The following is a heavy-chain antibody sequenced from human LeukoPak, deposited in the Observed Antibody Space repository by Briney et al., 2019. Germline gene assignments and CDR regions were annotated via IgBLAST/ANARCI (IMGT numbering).Heavy chain of an antibody. CDR1: GFSFSSFA. D-gene: IGHD6-19*01. CDR3: AKRAAVSGIVGPFDY. Sequence: GGSLRLSCADSGFSFSSFALSWVRQAPGKGLEWVSSISRSTETTLYADSVKGRFTISRDNSKNTGFLQMNNLRAEDTAVYYCAKRAAVSGIVGPFDYWGQGTLVTVSS. J-gene: IGHJ4*02. V-gene: IGHV3-23*01. CDR2: ISRSTETT.